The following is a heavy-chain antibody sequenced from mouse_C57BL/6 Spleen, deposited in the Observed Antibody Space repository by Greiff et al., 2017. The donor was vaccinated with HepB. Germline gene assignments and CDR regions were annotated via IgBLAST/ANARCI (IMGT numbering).Heavy chain of an antibody. CDR3: TRFRGGVYFDY. Sequence: VQLVESGAELVRPGASVTLSCKASGYTFTDYEMHWVKQTPVHGLEWIGAIDPETGGTAYNQKFKGKAILTADKSSSTAYMELRSLTSEDSAVYYCTRFRGGVYFDYWGQGTTLTVSS. CDR1: GYTFTDYE. CDR2: IDPETGGT. J-gene: IGHJ2*01. D-gene: IGHD3-3*01. V-gene: IGHV1-15*01.